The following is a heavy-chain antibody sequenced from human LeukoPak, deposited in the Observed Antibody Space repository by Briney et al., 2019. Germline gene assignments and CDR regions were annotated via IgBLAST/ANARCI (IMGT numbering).Heavy chain of an antibody. J-gene: IGHJ5*02. V-gene: IGHV4-4*07. Sequence: ASETLSLTCTVSGGSFSSYYWSWIRQPAGKGLEWIGRIYTSGSTNYNPSLKSRVTMSVDTSKNQFSLKLTSVTAADTAVYYCARLVVITTFDWFDPWGQGTLVTVSS. CDR3: ARLVVITTFDWFDP. CDR2: IYTSGST. CDR1: GGSFSSYY. D-gene: IGHD3-22*01.